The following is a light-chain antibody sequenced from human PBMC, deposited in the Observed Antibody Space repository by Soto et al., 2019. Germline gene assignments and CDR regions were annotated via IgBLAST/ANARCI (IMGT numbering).Light chain of an antibody. Sequence: EMVLTQAPATLSLSPGEGATLSCGASQSVSSSSLAWYQQKTGLAPRLLIYDASSRATGIPNRFSGSGSGTAFTLTISGLEPEDFAVYYCQQYGSSSYTVGHGNKLE. J-gene: IGKJ2*01. CDR2: DAS. CDR3: QQYGSSSYT. CDR1: QSVSSSS. V-gene: IGKV3D-20*01.